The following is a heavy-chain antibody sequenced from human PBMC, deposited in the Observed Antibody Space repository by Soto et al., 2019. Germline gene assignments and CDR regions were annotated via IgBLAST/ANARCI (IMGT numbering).Heavy chain of an antibody. J-gene: IGHJ4*02. Sequence: ASVKVSCKTSGYTFTGYYMHWMRQAPGQGLEYMGWINANSGATKFAQKFQGRVTMTRDTSISTAYMDLSRLTSDDTAMYYCARAGLTTLELATTFWGQGTLVTVSS. D-gene: IGHD1-1*01. V-gene: IGHV1-2*02. CDR3: ARAGLTTLELATTF. CDR1: GYTFTGYY. CDR2: INANSGAT.